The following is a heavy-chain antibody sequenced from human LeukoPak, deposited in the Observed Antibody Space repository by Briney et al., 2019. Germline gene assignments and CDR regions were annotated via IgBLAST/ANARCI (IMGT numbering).Heavy chain of an antibody. CDR2: ISPYNGNT. Sequence: ASVTVSCKASGYTFANYGISWVRQAPGQGLEWMGWISPYNGNTDFAQNLQGRVTLTTDTSTSTAYMELRSLRSDDTAVYYCARPALPSAYYYYFDYWGQGTLVTVSS. CDR3: ARPALPSAYYYYFDY. CDR1: GYTFANYG. J-gene: IGHJ4*02. D-gene: IGHD3-22*01. V-gene: IGHV1-18*01.